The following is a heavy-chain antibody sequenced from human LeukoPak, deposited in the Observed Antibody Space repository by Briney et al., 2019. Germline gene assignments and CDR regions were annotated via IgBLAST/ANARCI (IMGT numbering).Heavy chain of an antibody. Sequence: GGSLRLSCAASGFTFDDYAMHWVRQAPGGGLEWVSLISGDGGSTYYADSVKGRFTISRDNSKNSLYLQMNSLRTEDTALYYCAKDGDYGGNGQTFDYWGQGTLVTVSS. J-gene: IGHJ4*02. V-gene: IGHV3-43*02. CDR3: AKDGDYGGNGQTFDY. CDR2: ISGDGGST. CDR1: GFTFDDYA. D-gene: IGHD4-23*01.